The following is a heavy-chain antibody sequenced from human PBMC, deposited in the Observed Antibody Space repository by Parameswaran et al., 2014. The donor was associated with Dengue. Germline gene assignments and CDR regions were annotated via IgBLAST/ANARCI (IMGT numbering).Heavy chain of an antibody. J-gene: IGHJ6*02. CDR3: ARIMVVPAAIRSEDGPYYYGMDV. V-gene: IGHV2-70*11. D-gene: IGHD2-2*01. Sequence: WIRQPPGKALEWLARIDWDDDKYYSTSLKTRLTISKDTSKNQVVLTMTNMDPVDTATYYCARIMVVPAAIRSEDGPYYYGMDVWGQGTTVTVSS. CDR2: IDWDDDK.